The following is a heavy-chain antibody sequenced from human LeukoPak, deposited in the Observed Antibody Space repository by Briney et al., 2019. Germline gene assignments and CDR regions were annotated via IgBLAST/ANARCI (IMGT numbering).Heavy chain of an antibody. Sequence: PGGSLRLSCVVSGFTLSSRWMMWVRQAPGEGLEWMTNINRDGSEKNYVDSVKGRFTITRDNAENSLYLQMNSLRGDDTAVYYCARSGYSHSWDYWGQGTLVIVSS. CDR3: ARSGYSHSWDY. J-gene: IGHJ4*02. CDR1: GFTLSSRW. V-gene: IGHV3-7*03. D-gene: IGHD1-26*01. CDR2: INRDGSEK.